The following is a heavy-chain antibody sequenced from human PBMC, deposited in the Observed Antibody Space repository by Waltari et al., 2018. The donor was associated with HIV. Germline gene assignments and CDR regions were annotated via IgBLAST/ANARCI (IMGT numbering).Heavy chain of an antibody. Sequence: EVQLVQSGAEVKKPGEYLKISCTGSEYSFTSYWIGLVRQMPGKGLEWMRIIYPGDSDTRYSPSFQGQVTISADKSISTAYLQWSSLKASDTAMYYCARAGASSGWQRGGDYWGQGTLVTVSS. V-gene: IGHV5-51*03. CDR2: IYPGDSDT. D-gene: IGHD6-19*01. J-gene: IGHJ4*02. CDR3: ARAGASSGWQRGGDY. CDR1: EYSFTSYW.